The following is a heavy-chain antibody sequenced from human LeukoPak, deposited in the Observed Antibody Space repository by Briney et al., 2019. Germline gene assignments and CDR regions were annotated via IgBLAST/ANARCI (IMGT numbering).Heavy chain of an antibody. CDR3: ARDRYYDYVWGSYRLDY. D-gene: IGHD3-16*02. CDR1: GGSISSSSYY. J-gene: IGHJ4*02. CDR2: IYYSGST. Sequence: TSETLSLTCTVSGGSISSSSYYWGWIRQPPGKGLEWIGSIYYSGSTYYNPSLKSRVTISVDTSKNQFSLKLSSVTAADTAVYYCARDRYYDYVWGSYRLDYWGQGTLVTVSS. V-gene: IGHV4-39*07.